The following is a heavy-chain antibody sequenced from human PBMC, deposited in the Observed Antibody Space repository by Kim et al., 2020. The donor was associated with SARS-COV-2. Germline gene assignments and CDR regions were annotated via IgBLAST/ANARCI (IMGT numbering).Heavy chain of an antibody. V-gene: IGHV3-53*01. CDR3: ARGLACSPPHWFDP. D-gene: IGHD3-3*02. J-gene: IGHJ5*02. CDR2: IRADGDT. CDR1: GFTVSNSY. Sequence: GGSLRLSCVASGFTVSNSYVSWVRQAPGKGLEWVSTIRADGDTYYTDSVKGRFTISRDTSKNTADLQRSSLRAEDTAIYYFARGLACSPPHWFDPWGQGTLLTV.